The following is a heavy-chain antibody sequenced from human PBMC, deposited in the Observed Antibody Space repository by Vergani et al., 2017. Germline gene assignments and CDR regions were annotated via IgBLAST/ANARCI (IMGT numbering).Heavy chain of an antibody. CDR3: ARGLPTTRRYDSSGYYPVDFDY. CDR1: GFTFSSYS. Sequence: EVQLVESGGGLVKPGGSLRLSCAASGFTFSSYSMNWVRQAPGKGLEWVSSISSRSSYIYYAASVKGRFTISRDNAKNSLYLQMNSLRAEDTAVYYCARGLPTTRRYDSSGYYPVDFDYWGQGTLVTVSS. V-gene: IGHV3-21*01. J-gene: IGHJ4*02. CDR2: ISSRSSYI. D-gene: IGHD3-22*01.